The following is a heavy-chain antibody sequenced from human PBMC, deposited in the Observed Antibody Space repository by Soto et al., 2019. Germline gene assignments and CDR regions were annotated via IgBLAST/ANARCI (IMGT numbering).Heavy chain of an antibody. Sequence: PGGSLRLSCAASGFTFSSYGMHWVRQAPGKGLEWVAVVWHDGTNKYNADSVKGRFTISRDNSKNTIYLQVNSLRDEGTAVYYCARDSTHLDYWGQGTLVTVSS. J-gene: IGHJ4*02. CDR2: VWHDGTNK. CDR3: ARDSTHLDY. V-gene: IGHV3-33*01. CDR1: GFTFSSYG.